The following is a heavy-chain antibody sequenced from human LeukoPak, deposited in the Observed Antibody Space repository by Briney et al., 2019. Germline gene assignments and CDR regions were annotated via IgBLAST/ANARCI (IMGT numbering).Heavy chain of an antibody. CDR1: GYTFINSD. CDR2: IRTYDGNT. J-gene: IGHJ4*02. CDR3: ARAQSGRGAFDY. D-gene: IGHD3-3*01. Sequence: ASVKVSRKASGYTFINSDISWVRQAPGQGLEWMGWIRTYDGNTNYAQKLQGRVTMTTDTSTSTAYMDLRSLRSDDTAVYYCARAQSGRGAFDYWGQGTLVTVSS. V-gene: IGHV1-18*01.